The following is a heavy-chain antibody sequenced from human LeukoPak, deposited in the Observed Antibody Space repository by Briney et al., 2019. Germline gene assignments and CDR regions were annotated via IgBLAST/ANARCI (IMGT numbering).Heavy chain of an antibody. V-gene: IGHV3-23*01. Sequence: GGSLRHSCAASGFTFSSYTMSWVRQAPGKGLEWVSTFTGSGDYTFYADSVKGRFTISRDNSMNTLYLQMNSLRAEDTAIYYCAKRGFPGSRNYYFDYWGQGTLVTVSS. D-gene: IGHD3-10*01. J-gene: IGHJ4*02. CDR3: AKRGFPGSRNYYFDY. CDR2: FTGSGDYT. CDR1: GFTFSSYT.